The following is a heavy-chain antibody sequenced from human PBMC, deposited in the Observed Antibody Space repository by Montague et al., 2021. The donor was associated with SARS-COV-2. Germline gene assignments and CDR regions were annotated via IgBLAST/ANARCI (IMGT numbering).Heavy chain of an antibody. D-gene: IGHD6-19*01. CDR2: NYYRAST. J-gene: IGHJ4*02. V-gene: IGHV4-39*01. Sequence: SETLSLTCTVSGGSISSCSYYWAWIRQPPGKGLEWNGSNYYRASTNYNPSLKSPVFISADTSKNQLSLTLTSVTAADTAVYYCATQEDPSGWIPGPFDFWGQGTLLSVSS. CDR1: GGSISSCSYY. CDR3: ATQEDPSGWIPGPFDF.